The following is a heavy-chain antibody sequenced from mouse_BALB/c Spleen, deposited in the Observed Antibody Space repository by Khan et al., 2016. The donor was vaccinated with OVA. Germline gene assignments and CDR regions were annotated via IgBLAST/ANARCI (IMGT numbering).Heavy chain of an antibody. J-gene: IGHJ4*01. V-gene: IGHV9-3-1*01. D-gene: IGHD2-10*01. Sequence: QIQLVQSGPELKKPGETVKISCKASGYTFKNHGMNWVKQAPGKGLKWMGWINTYTGEPTYVEDFTGRFAFSLETSASPAYLQINNLTNADTATFCCAIPTFFSNVMDYWGQGTSVTVSS. CDR2: INTYTGEP. CDR1: GYTFKNHG. CDR3: AIPTFFSNVMDY.